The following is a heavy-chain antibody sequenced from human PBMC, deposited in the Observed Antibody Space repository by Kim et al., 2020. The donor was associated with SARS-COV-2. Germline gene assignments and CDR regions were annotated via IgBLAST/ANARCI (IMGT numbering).Heavy chain of an antibody. D-gene: IGHD4-17*01. V-gene: IGHV4-59*01. J-gene: IGHJ6*03. CDR3: ARELNSREYGDYYYMDV. Sequence: SETLSLTCTVSGGSISSYYWSWIRQPPGKGLEWIGYIYYSGSTNYNPSLKSRVTISVDTSKNQFSLKLSSVTAADTAVYYCARELNSREYGDYYYMDVWGKGTTVTVSS. CDR1: GGSISSYY. CDR2: IYYSGST.